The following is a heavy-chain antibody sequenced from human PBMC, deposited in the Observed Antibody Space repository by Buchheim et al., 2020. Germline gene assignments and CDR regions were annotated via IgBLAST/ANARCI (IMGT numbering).Heavy chain of an antibody. CDR1: GFTFDDYA. D-gene: IGHD3-3*01. Sequence: EMQLVESGGVVVQPGGSLRLSCAASGFTFDDYAMHWVRQAPGKGLEWVSLISWDGGSTYYADSVKGRFTISRDNSKNSLYLQMNSLRAEDTALYYCAKGVRADFWSGDNWYFDLWGRGTL. V-gene: IGHV3-43D*04. CDR2: ISWDGGST. J-gene: IGHJ2*01. CDR3: AKGVRADFWSGDNWYFDL.